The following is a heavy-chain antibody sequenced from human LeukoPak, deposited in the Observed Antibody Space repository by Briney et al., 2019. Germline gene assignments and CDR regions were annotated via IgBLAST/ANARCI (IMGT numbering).Heavy chain of an antibody. CDR3: ARGRTSCWTH. Sequence: SETLSLTCAVYGGSFSGYYWSWIRQPPGKGLEWIGEINHSGSTNYNPSLKSRVAISVDTSKNQFSLKLSSVTAADTAVYYCARGRTSCWTHWGQGTLVTVSS. J-gene: IGHJ4*02. V-gene: IGHV4-34*01. CDR1: GGSFSGYY. CDR2: INHSGST. D-gene: IGHD2-2*01.